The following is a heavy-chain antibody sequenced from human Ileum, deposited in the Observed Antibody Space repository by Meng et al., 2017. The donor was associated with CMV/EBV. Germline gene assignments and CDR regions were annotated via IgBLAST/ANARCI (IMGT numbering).Heavy chain of an antibody. CDR1: GYNLTGYG. V-gene: IGHV1-18*01. CDR3: ARSRYSGYDHFDY. Sequence: CQASGYNLTGYGFNWVRQAPGHGLEWMGWISPYTGNTNYAQRFQGRVTMTTDTSTGTAYMELRSLRSDDTAVYYCARSRYSGYDHFDYWGQGTLVTVSS. CDR2: ISPYTGNT. J-gene: IGHJ4*02. D-gene: IGHD5-12*01.